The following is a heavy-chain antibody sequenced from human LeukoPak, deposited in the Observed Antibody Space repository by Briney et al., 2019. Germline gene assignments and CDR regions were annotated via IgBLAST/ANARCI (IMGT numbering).Heavy chain of an antibody. D-gene: IGHD1-26*01. CDR2: INHSGST. J-gene: IGHJ1*01. V-gene: IGHV4-34*01. CDR3: AASGSYYSESFQH. CDR1: TGSFSHYY. Sequence: PSETLSLTSSVYTGSFSHYYWSWIRQPPGKGREWIGEINHSGSTNYNPSLKRRVTISVDTSKNQFSLKLSSVTAADTAVYYCAASGSYYSESFQHWGQGTLVTVSS.